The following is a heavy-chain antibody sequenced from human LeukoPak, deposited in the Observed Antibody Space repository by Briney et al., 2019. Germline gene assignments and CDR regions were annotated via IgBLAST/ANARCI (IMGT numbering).Heavy chain of an antibody. Sequence: ASVKVSCKASGYTFTGYYMHWVRQAPGQGLEWMGWINPNSGGTNYAQKFQGRVTMTRDTSISTAYMGLSRLRSDDTAVYYCARDAGPIVVPAAIPGDYWGQGTLVTVSS. CDR3: ARDAGPIVVPAAIPGDY. CDR2: INPNSGGT. V-gene: IGHV1-2*02. J-gene: IGHJ4*02. D-gene: IGHD2-2*01. CDR1: GYTFTGYY.